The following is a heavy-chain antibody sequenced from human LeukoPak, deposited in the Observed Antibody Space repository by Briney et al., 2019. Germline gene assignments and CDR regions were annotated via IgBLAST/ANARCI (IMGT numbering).Heavy chain of an antibody. CDR1: GFIFSSYA. Sequence: PGGSLRLSCAASGFIFSSYAMSWVRQAPGKGLEWIGYIYYGGGAKYHPSLQSRVTISVDTSKNQFSLKLSSVTAADTAVYYCARHVSHRGLLLDYFDYWGQGTLVTVSS. V-gene: IGHV4-59*08. CDR2: IYYGGGA. D-gene: IGHD1-26*01. CDR3: ARHVSHRGLLLDYFDY. J-gene: IGHJ4*02.